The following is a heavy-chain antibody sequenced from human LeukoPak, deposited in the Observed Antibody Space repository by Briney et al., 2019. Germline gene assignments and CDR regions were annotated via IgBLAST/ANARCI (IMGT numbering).Heavy chain of an antibody. J-gene: IGHJ4*02. CDR3: ARLGTIGNYYFDY. V-gene: IGHV3-48*01. CDR2: ISSSSSTI. CDR1: GFTFSSYS. Sequence: GGSLRLSCAASGFTFSSYSMNWVRQAPGKGLEWVSYISSSSSTIYYADSVKGRFTISRDNAKNSLYLQMNSLRAEDTAVYYCARLGTIGNYYFDYWGQGTLVTVSS. D-gene: IGHD1-7*01.